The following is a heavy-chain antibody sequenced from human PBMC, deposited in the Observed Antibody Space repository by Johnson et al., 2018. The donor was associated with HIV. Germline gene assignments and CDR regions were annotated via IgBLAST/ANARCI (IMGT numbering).Heavy chain of an antibody. V-gene: IGHV3-13*01. CDR2: IGTAGDT. J-gene: IGHJ3*02. CDR3: ARSQVAATSEGAFDI. CDR1: GFTFDDYA. Sequence: VQLVESGGGLVQPGRSLRLSCAASGFTFDDYAMHWVRQAPGKGLEWVSAIGTAGDTYYPGSVKGRFTISRENAKNSLYLQMNSLRAEDTAVYYCARSQVAATSEGAFDIWGQGTMVTVSS. D-gene: IGHD2-15*01.